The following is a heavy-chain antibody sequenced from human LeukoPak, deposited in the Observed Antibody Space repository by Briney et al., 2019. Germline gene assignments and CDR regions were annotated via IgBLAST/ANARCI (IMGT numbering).Heavy chain of an antibody. D-gene: IGHD3-10*01. Sequence: ASVKVSCKASGYPLSSYGISWVRQAPGQGLEWMGWISAHNGNTNYVQKFQGRVTMTTDTSTSTAYMELRSLRSDDTAVYYCARDRGWGSGTYYTDYWGQGTLVTVSS. CDR3: ARDRGWGSGTYYTDY. CDR1: GYPLSSYG. CDR2: ISAHNGNT. J-gene: IGHJ4*02. V-gene: IGHV1-18*01.